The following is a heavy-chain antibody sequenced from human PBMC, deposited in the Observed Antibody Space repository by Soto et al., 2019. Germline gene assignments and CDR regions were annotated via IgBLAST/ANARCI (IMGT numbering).Heavy chain of an antibody. CDR1: GGTFSSYA. CDR3: ASSRKDYYYYGMGV. V-gene: IGHV1-69*12. J-gene: IGHJ6*02. Sequence: QVQLVQSGAEVKKPGSSVKVSCKASGGTFSSYAISWVRQAPGQGLEWMGGIIPIFGTPNYAQKFQGRVTRAADESTSTSYMALSSLRPEDMAVYYCASSRKDYYYYGMGVWGQGTTVTVSS. CDR2: IIPIFGTP. D-gene: IGHD6-13*01.